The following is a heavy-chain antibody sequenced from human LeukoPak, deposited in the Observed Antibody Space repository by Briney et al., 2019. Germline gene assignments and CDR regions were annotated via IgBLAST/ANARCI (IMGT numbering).Heavy chain of an antibody. CDR3: ARAPYYYDSSGYLYMIDY. CDR1: GGSISSVGYY. D-gene: IGHD3-22*01. CDR2: IYYSGST. V-gene: IGHV4-31*03. J-gene: IGHJ4*02. Sequence: SETLSLTCTVSGGSISSVGYYWSWIRQHPGRGLEWIGYIYYSGSTYYNPSLKSRVTISVDTSKNQFSLKLSSVTAADTAVYYCARAPYYYDSSGYLYMIDYWGQGTLVTVSS.